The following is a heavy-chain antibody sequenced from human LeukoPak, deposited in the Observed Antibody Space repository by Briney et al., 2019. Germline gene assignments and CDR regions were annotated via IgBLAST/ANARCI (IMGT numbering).Heavy chain of an antibody. D-gene: IGHD3-10*01. Sequence: GGSLRLSCAASGFTFSIYGMHWVRQAPGKGLEWVAVIWNDGSDKYYADSVKGRFTISRDNSKNTLYLQMNSLRAEDTAVYSCARASGPFDYWGQGTLVTVSS. V-gene: IGHV3-33*01. CDR1: GFTFSIYG. CDR2: IWNDGSDK. J-gene: IGHJ4*02. CDR3: ARASGPFDY.